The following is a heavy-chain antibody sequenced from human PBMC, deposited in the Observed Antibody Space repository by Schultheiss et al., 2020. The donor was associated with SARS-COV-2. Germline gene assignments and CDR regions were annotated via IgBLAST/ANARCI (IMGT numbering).Heavy chain of an antibody. D-gene: IGHD6-19*01. J-gene: IGHJ3*02. Sequence: SETLSLTCTVSGGSISSGGYHWSWIRQYPGKGLEWIGYIYYSGSTYYNPSLKSRVTISVDTSKNQFSLKLSSVTAADTAVYYCAGGGRGWVKDAFDIWGQGTMVTVSS. CDR2: IYYSGST. V-gene: IGHV4-31*03. CDR3: AGGGRGWVKDAFDI. CDR1: GGSISSGGYH.